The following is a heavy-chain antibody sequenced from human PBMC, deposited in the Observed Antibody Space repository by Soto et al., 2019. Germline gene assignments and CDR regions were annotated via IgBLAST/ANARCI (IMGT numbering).Heavy chain of an antibody. V-gene: IGHV3-23*01. CDR2: ISGSGGST. CDR3: AQSSGSYGSRKSRYGFDV. J-gene: IGHJ6*02. CDR1: GVTFSGYA. D-gene: IGHD1-26*01. Sequence: PGGSLSLTCTASGVTFSGYAMSWVRQAPGKGLEWVSAISGSGGSTYYADSVKGRFTISRDKSKNTLYLQMDSLRAYDTAVYYCAQSSGSYGSRKSRYGFDVWGQGTTVTVSS.